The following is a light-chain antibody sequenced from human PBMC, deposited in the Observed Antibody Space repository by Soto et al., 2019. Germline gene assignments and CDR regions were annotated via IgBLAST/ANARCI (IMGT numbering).Light chain of an antibody. CDR3: QQYGDSPYT. V-gene: IGKV3-20*01. CDR1: QSVTVNS. J-gene: IGKJ2*01. Sequence: EILLTQSPSTLSLSPGEGVTLSCRASQSVTVNSLAWYQQKPGQAPRLLIYAASTRAAAVPDRFTGSGSGTDFALTISRLEPEDFAVYYCQQYGDSPYTFGQGTKLEIK. CDR2: AAS.